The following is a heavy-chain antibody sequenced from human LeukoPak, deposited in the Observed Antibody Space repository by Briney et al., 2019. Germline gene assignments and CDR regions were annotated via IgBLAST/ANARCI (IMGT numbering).Heavy chain of an antibody. CDR2: FYHGGST. CDR1: GYSISTGYY. V-gene: IGHV4-38-2*02. Sequence: KPSETLSLTCTVSGYSISTGYYWDWIRQPPGKGLEWIGTFYHGGSTYYNPSLKSRVTISIDTSKNQFSLNLSSVTAADTAVYYCARQGDSWGQGTLVTVSS. J-gene: IGHJ4*02. CDR3: ARQGDS.